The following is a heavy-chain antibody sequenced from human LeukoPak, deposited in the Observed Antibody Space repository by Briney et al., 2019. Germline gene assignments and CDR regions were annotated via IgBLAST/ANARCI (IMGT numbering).Heavy chain of an antibody. V-gene: IGHV4-59*12. D-gene: IGHD3-10*01. CDR1: GGSISSYY. J-gene: IGHJ5*02. CDR2: IYYSGST. CDR3: ARAISGSTT. Sequence: KPSETLSLTCTVSGGSISSYYWSWIRQPPGKGLEWIGYIYYSGSTNYNPSLKSRVTISGDTSTNQFSLKVNSVTAADTAVYYCARAISGSTTWGQGTLVTVSS.